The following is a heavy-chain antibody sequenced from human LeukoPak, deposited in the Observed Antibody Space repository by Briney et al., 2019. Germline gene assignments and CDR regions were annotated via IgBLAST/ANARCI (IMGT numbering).Heavy chain of an antibody. D-gene: IGHD3-22*01. Sequence: GESLKISCKGSGYSFTSYWIGWVRQMPGKGLEWMGIIYPGDSDTRYSPSFQGQVTISADKSISTVYLQWSSLKASDTAMYYCARHSYDSSGYYSLGDDYWGQGTLVTVSS. J-gene: IGHJ4*02. V-gene: IGHV5-51*01. CDR2: IYPGDSDT. CDR3: ARHSYDSSGYYSLGDDY. CDR1: GYSFTSYW.